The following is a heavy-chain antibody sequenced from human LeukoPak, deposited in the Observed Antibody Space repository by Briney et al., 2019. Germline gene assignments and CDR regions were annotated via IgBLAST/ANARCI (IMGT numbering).Heavy chain of an antibody. D-gene: IGHD6-13*01. CDR2: INHSGST. CDR1: GGSFSGYY. J-gene: IGHJ4*02. Sequence: SETLSLTCAVYGGSFSGYYWSWIRQPPGKGLEWIGEINHSGSTNYNPSLKSRVTISVDTSKNQFSLKLSSVTAADTAVYYCARRSPGIAAAGRIGIRVSYFDYWGQGTLVTVSS. CDR3: ARRSPGIAAAGRIGIRVSYFDY. V-gene: IGHV4-34*01.